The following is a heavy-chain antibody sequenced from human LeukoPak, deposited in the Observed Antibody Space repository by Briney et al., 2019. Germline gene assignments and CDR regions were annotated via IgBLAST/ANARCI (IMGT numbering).Heavy chain of an antibody. J-gene: IGHJ4*02. CDR3: AKGGSGSYHYPFDY. V-gene: IGHV4-38-2*02. CDR2: IYYSGST. CDR1: GYSISSGYY. Sequence: SETLSLTCTVSGYSISSGYYWGWIRQPPGKGLEWIGSIYYSGSTYYNPSLKSRVTILVDTSKNQFSLKLSSVTAADTAVYYCAKGGSGSYHYPFDYWGQGTLVTVSS. D-gene: IGHD3-10*01.